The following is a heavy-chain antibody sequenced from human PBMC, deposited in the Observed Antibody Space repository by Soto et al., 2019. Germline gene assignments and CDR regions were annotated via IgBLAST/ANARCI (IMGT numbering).Heavy chain of an antibody. CDR2: IYYSGRT. Sequence: SVTRRLTGLVAGYSSSISSDYWGWIHQPPGKGLEWIGSIYYSGRTYYNPSFKSRVTISIDTSKNQFSLKLSSVTATDTAVYYCARQRTTVVTQAYFDHWGQGALVTVSS. V-gene: IGHV4-39*01. D-gene: IGHD2-21*02. CDR3: ARQRTTVVTQAYFDH. CDR1: GYSSSISSDY. J-gene: IGHJ4*02.